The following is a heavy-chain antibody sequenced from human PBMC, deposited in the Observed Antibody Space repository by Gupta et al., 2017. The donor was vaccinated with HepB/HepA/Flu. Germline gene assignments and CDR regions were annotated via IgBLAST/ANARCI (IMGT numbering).Heavy chain of an antibody. V-gene: IGHV4-34*01. J-gene: IGHJ6*02. CDR1: GGSFSGYY. D-gene: IGHD1-26*01. CDR2: INHSGST. Sequence: QVQLQQWGAGLLKPSETLSLTCAVYGGSFSGYYWSWIRQPPGKGLEWIGEINHSGSTNYNPSLKSRVTISVDTSKNQFSLKLSSVTAADTAVYYCASARVWNRGAPSKQRYYYYYGMDVWGQGTTVTVSS. CDR3: ASARVWNRGAPSKQRYYYYYGMDV.